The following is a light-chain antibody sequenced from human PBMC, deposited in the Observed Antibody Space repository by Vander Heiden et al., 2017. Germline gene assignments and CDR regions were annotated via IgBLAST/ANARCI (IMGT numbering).Light chain of an antibody. Sequence: HMDQSPSSLSASVGDSVTITCRASQSINSYLNWYQQKPGKAPNLLIYAASTLQSGVASRFSGRGSGTDFTLTISNLQPEDFATYYCQQSYSTPFTFGGGTKVEIK. V-gene: IGKV1-39*01. CDR2: AAS. CDR3: QQSYSTPFT. CDR1: QSINSY. J-gene: IGKJ4*01.